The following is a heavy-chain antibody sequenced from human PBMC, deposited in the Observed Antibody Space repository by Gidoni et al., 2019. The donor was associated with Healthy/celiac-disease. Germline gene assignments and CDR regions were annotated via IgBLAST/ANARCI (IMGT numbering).Heavy chain of an antibody. D-gene: IGHD3-22*01. J-gene: IGHJ2*01. CDR1: GFTFSSYS. CDR2: ISSSSSYI. CDR3: ARDVNYYDSSGYYYWYFDL. V-gene: IGHV3-21*01. Sequence: EVQLVVSGGGLVKPGGSLRLSCAASGFTFSSYSMTWVRQAPGKGLEWVSSISSSSSYIYYADSVKGRFTISRDNAKNSLYLQMNSLRAEDTAVYYCARDVNYYDSSGYYYWYFDLWGRGTLVTVSS.